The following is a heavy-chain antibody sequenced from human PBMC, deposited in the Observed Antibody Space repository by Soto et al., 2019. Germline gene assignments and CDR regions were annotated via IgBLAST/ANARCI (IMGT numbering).Heavy chain of an antibody. V-gene: IGHV1-18*01. CDR3: ARDPEFRSSYSTGWYVGWFDP. Sequence: ASVKVSCKASGYTFTSYGISWVRQAPGQGLEWMGWISAYNGNTNYAQKLQGRVTMTTGTSTSTAYMELRSLRSDDTAVYYCARDPEFRSSYSTGWYVGWFDPWGQGTLVTVSS. J-gene: IGHJ5*02. CDR2: ISAYNGNT. CDR1: GYTFTSYG. D-gene: IGHD6-19*01.